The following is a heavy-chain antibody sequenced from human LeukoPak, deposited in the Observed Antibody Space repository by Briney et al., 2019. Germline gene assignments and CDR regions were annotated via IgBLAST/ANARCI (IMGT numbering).Heavy chain of an antibody. CDR3: ARVEVTVTTTAFDP. V-gene: IGHV4-39*07. CDR1: GGSISSSSYY. CDR2: IYYSGST. D-gene: IGHD4-11*01. J-gene: IGHJ5*02. Sequence: SETLSLTCTVSGGSISSSSYYWGWIRQPPGKGLEWIVSIYYSGSTYYNPSLKSRVTISVDTSKNQFSLKLSSVTAADTAVYYCARVEVTVTTTAFDPWGQGTLVTVSS.